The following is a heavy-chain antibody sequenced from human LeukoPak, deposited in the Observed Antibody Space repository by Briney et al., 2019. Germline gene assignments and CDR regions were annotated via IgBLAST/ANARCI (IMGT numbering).Heavy chain of an antibody. CDR3: AKELVRETVLNFDY. J-gene: IGHJ4*02. CDR2: ISGSGGTT. CDR1: GLTFSSYA. V-gene: IGHV3-23*01. D-gene: IGHD2-8*02. Sequence: GGSLRLSCAASGLTFSSYAMRWVRQAPGKGLEWVSAISGSGGTTYYPDSVKGWFPNIRKNSKNTLYLQMDRLRGEGTAVYYWAKELVRETVLNFDYWGQRTLVSVPS.